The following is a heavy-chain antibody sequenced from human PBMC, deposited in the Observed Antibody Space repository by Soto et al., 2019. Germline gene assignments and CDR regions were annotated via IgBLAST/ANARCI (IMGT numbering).Heavy chain of an antibody. CDR2: IYHSGST. V-gene: IGHV4-30-2*01. J-gene: IGHJ4*02. CDR1: GGSISSGGYS. D-gene: IGHD6-19*01. Sequence: QLQLQESGSGLVKPSQTLSLTCAVSGGSISSGGYSWSWIRQPPGKGLEWIGYIYHSGSTYYNPSPKSRVTISVDRSRNQFSLKPSSVTAADTAVYYCASAGGLGAVAADYWGQGTLVTVSS. CDR3: ASAGGLGAVAADY.